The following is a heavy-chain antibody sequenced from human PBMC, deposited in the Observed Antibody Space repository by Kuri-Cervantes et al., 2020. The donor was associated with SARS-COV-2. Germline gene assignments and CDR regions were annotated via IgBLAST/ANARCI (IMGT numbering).Heavy chain of an antibody. J-gene: IGHJ6*04. V-gene: IGHV4-31*03. CDR3: ARETVVVPAALDV. D-gene: IGHD2-2*01. CDR1: GGSISSGGYY. CDR2: IYYSGST. Sequence: LRLSCTVSGGSISSGGYYWSWIRQHPGKGLEWIGYIYYSGSTYYNPSLKSRVTISVDTSKNQFSLKLSSVTAADTAVYYCARETVVVPAALDVWGKGTMVTVSS.